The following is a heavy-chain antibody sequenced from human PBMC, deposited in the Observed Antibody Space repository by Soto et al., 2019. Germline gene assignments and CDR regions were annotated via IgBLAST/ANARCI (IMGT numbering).Heavy chain of an antibody. Sequence: QVQLVESGGGVVQPGRSLRLSCAASGFTFSSYGMHWVRQAPGKGLEWVAVIWYDGSNKYYADSVKGRFTISRDNSKNTLYQQMNSLRAEDKAVYYCARDSSIAAAGRGHFQHWGQGTLVTVSS. J-gene: IGHJ1*01. CDR3: ARDSSIAAAGRGHFQH. V-gene: IGHV3-33*01. D-gene: IGHD6-13*01. CDR2: IWYDGSNK. CDR1: GFTFSSYG.